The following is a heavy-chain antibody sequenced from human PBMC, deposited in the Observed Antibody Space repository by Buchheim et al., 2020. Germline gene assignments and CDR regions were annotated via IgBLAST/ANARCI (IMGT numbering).Heavy chain of an antibody. CDR1: GGSISSSSYY. V-gene: IGHV4-39*01. J-gene: IGHJ4*02. Sequence: QLQLQESGPGLVKPSETLSLTCTVSGGSISSSSYYWGWIRQPPGKGLEWTGSIYYSGSTYHNPSLKTRVTISVTTSNNQFSLKLSSVTAADTAVYYCARLGPYGSGRYYWGQGTL. CDR3: ARLGPYGSGRYY. CDR2: IYYSGST. D-gene: IGHD3-10*01.